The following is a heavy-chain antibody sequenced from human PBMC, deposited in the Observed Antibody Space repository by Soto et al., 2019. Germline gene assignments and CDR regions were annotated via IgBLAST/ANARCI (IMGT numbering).Heavy chain of an antibody. J-gene: IGHJ4*02. CDR2: MYHSGST. Sequence: TSETLSLTCAVSGVSISSGGYSWSWIRQPPGKGLEWIGYMYHSGSTYYNPSLKSRVTISVDTSKNQFSLKLSSVTAADTAVYYCARAPRGNYGYPSYFDYWGQGTLVTVSS. D-gene: IGHD3-10*01. V-gene: IGHV4-30-2*01. CDR1: GVSISSGGYS. CDR3: ARAPRGNYGYPSYFDY.